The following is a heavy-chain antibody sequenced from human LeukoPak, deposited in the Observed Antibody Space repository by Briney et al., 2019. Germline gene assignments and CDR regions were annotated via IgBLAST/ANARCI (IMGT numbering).Heavy chain of an antibody. CDR3: AKRPYINTDGWFDP. CDR1: GFTFRSYS. V-gene: IGHV3-48*01. Sequence: GGSLRLSCAASGFTFRSYSVNWVRQAPGKGLEWISYINTVSGIISYADSVKGRFTISADNAKNSLYLQMNSLRAEDTAVYYCAKRPYINTDGWFDPWGQGTLVTVSS. J-gene: IGHJ5*02. CDR2: INTVSGII. D-gene: IGHD2-21*01.